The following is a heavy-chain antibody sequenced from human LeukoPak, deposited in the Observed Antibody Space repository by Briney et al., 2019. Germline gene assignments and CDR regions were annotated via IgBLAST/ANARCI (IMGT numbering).Heavy chain of an antibody. CDR3: ARHTQDIVVVPAAYYYYMDV. Sequence: GESLKISCKGSGYSFTSYWIGWVRQMPGKGLEWMGIIYPGDSDTRYSPSFQGQVTISADKSISTAYLQWSSLKASDTAMYYCARHTQDIVVVPAAYYYYMDVWGKGTTVTVSS. D-gene: IGHD2-2*01. V-gene: IGHV5-51*01. CDR2: IYPGDSDT. J-gene: IGHJ6*03. CDR1: GYSFTSYW.